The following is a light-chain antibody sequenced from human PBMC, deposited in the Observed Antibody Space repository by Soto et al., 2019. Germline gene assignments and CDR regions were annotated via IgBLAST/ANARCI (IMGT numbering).Light chain of an antibody. CDR1: QGVSTN. CDR3: QQYTNWPPWT. V-gene: IGKV3-15*01. CDR2: GAS. J-gene: IGKJ1*01. Sequence: EIVMTQSPATLSVSPGERATLSCRASQGVSTNLAWYQQKPGQAPRLLIYGASTRATGVPARFSGSGSGTEFTLTISSLQSDDFAVDYCQQYTNWPPWTFGQGTKVDVK.